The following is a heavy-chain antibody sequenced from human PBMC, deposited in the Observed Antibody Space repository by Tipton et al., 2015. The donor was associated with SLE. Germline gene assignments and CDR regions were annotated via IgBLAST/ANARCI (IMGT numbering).Heavy chain of an antibody. Sequence: LRLSCAVYGGSFSDYYWSWIRQTPGEGLEWIGYIHYSGTTDYNPSLRSRVTMSIDTSRNQFSLNLNSVIPADTAMYYCGKETGTIVVADYWGQGLLVTVSS. CDR2: IHYSGTT. J-gene: IGHJ4*02. CDR1: GGSFSDYY. V-gene: IGHV4-34*11. D-gene: IGHD2-21*01. CDR3: GKETGTIVVADY.